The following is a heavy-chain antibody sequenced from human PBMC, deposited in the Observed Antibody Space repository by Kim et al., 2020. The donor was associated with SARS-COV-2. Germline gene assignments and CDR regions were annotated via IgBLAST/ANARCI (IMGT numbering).Heavy chain of an antibody. Sequence: GGSLRLSCAASGFTFSSYAMHWVRQAPGKGLEWVAVISYDGSNKYYADSVKGRFTISRDNSKNTLYLQMNSLRAEDTAVYYCAREIGGEDELGVFDYWVQGTLVTVSS. D-gene: IGHD7-27*01. CDR3: AREIGGEDELGVFDY. CDR1: GFTFSSYA. CDR2: ISYDGSNK. V-gene: IGHV3-30-3*01. J-gene: IGHJ4*02.